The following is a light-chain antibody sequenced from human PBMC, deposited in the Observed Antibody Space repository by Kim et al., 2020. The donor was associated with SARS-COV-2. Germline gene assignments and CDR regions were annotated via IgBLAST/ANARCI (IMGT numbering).Light chain of an antibody. V-gene: IGKV3-15*01. Sequence: SPGERAPPSCTAIQTVNSNFAWYHQKPGQAPRLRNYGASTRAPGVPARFSGSVSGTEFSLTISSLQSEDFAIYYCQQFNNWPLYSCGQGTKLEI. CDR3: QQFNNWPLYS. CDR1: QTVNSN. J-gene: IGKJ2*03. CDR2: GAS.